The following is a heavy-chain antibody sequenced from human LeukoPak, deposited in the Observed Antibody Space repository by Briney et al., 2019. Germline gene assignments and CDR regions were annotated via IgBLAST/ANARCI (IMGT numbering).Heavy chain of an antibody. CDR1: GYTFTGYY. Sequence: GASVKVSCKASGYTFTGYYMHWVRQAPGQGLEWMGWINPNSGGTNYAQKFQGRVTMTRDTSISTAYMELSRLRSDDTAVYYCARDYYYGSSGYYVLGPALYYMDVWGKGTTVTVSS. J-gene: IGHJ6*03. CDR3: ARDYYYGSSGYYVLGPALYYMDV. CDR2: INPNSGGT. D-gene: IGHD3-22*01. V-gene: IGHV1-2*02.